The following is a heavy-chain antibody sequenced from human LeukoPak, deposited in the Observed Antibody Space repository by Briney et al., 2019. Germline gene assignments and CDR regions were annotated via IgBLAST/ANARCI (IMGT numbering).Heavy chain of an antibody. D-gene: IGHD6-6*01. CDR2: IYTSGST. V-gene: IGHV4-4*07. CDR3: AREYSSSSEPYYYYMDV. CDR1: GGSISSYY. J-gene: IGHJ6*03. Sequence: SETLSLTCTVFGGSISSYYWSWIRQPAGKGLGWIGRIYTSGSTNYNPSLKSRVTMSVDTSKNQFSLKLSSVTAADTAVYYCAREYSSSSEPYYYYMDVWGKGTTVTVSS.